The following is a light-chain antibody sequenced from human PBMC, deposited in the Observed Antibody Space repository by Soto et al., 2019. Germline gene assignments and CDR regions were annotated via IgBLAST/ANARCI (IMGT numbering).Light chain of an antibody. V-gene: IGKV1-5*03. CDR3: QKLNSYPIN. Sequence: DIQITHSPCTLSASVVDRVTITCLASQSISSWLAWYQQKPGKAPKLLIYKASSLEGGVPSRFSGSGSGTDFTLTISSLQPEDFATYYCQKLNSYPINFGQGTRLEIK. CDR2: KAS. CDR1: QSISSW. J-gene: IGKJ5*01.